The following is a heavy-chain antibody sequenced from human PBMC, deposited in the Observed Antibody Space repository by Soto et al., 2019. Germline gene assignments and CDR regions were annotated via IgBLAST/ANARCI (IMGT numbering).Heavy chain of an antibody. D-gene: IGHD3-9*01. CDR2: INPNSGGT. CDR1: GYTFTGYY. Sequence: EASVKVSCKASGYTFTGYYMHWVRQAPGQGLEWMGWINPNSGGTNYAQKFQGRVTMTRDTSISTAYMELSRLRSDDTAVYYCARVGYDILTGYPHWFDPWGQGTLVTVSS. J-gene: IGHJ5*02. CDR3: ARVGYDILTGYPHWFDP. V-gene: IGHV1-2*02.